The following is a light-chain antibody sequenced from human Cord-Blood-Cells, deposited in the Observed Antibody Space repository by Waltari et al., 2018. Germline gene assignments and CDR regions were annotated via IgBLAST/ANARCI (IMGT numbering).Light chain of an antibody. J-gene: IGLJ2*01. V-gene: IGLV2-14*01. Sequence: QSALTQPASVSGSPGQSITISCTGTSSDVGGYNYVSWYQQHPGKAPKLMIYDVSNRPAGVSNRFPGSKSGNTASLTISGLQAEDEADYYCSSYTSISTLVFGGGTTLTVL. CDR3: SSYTSISTLV. CDR2: DVS. CDR1: SSDVGGYNY.